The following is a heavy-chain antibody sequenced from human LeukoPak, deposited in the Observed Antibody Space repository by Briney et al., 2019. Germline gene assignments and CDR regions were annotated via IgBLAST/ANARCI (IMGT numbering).Heavy chain of an antibody. J-gene: IGHJ3*02. Sequence: SGTLSLTCTVSGGSISSSSYYWGWIRQPPGKGLEWIGSIYYSGSTYYNPSLKSRVTISVDTSKSQFSLKLSSVTAADTAVYYCARDHGWVWWPDAFDIWGQGTMVTVSS. D-gene: IGHD2-21*01. V-gene: IGHV4-39*07. CDR1: GGSISSSSYY. CDR3: ARDHGWVWWPDAFDI. CDR2: IYYSGST.